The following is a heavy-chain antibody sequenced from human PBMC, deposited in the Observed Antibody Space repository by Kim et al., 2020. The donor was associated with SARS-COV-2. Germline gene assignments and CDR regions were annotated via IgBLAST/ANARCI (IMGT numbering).Heavy chain of an antibody. D-gene: IGHD6-13*01. V-gene: IGHV7-4-1*02. J-gene: IGHJ4*02. CDR1: GYTFTSYA. CDR3: ASETQYSSSWYPGY. CDR2: INTNTGNP. Sequence: ASVKVSCKASGYTFTSYAKNWVRQAPGQGLEWMGWINTNTGNPTYAQGFTGRFVFSLDTSVSTAYLQISSLKAEDTAVYYCASETQYSSSWYPGYWGQGTLVTVSS.